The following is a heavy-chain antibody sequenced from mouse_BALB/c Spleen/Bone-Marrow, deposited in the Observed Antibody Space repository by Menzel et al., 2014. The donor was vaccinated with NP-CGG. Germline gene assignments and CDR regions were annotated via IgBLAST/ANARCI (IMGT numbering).Heavy chain of an antibody. CDR2: INPSTGYT. Sequence: QVQLKESGAELAKPGASVKMSCKASGYTFXSYRMHWVKQRPGQGLEWIGYINPSTGYTEYNQKFKDKATLTADKSSSTAYMQLSSLTSEDSAVYYCARSYYDGSSFAYWGQGTLVTVSA. CDR1: GYTFXSYR. J-gene: IGHJ3*01. D-gene: IGHD1-1*01. CDR3: ARSYYDGSSFAY. V-gene: IGHV1-4*01.